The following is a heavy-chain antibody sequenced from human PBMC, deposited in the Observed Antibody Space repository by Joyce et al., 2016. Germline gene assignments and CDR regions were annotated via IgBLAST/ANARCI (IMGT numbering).Heavy chain of an antibody. J-gene: IGHJ4*02. D-gene: IGHD2-2*02. V-gene: IGHV4-4*02. Sequence: QVQLRESGPGLVKPSGTLSLTCDVSGGSISSSNWWSWVRQPPGRAPEWIGEIFHTGSTRFNPSLESRVTMSVDTAKNHFTLNLTSVTAADTAMYYCARKGHTAGRYYFDYWGQGTLVPVSS. CDR3: ARKGHTAGRYYFDY. CDR2: IFHTGST. CDR1: GGSISSSNW.